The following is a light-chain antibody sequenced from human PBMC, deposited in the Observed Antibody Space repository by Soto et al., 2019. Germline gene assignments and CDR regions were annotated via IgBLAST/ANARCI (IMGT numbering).Light chain of an antibody. CDR2: DVN. Sequence: QSALTQPPSASGSPGQSVTISCTGTSSDVGGYNYVSWYQHHPGRAPKLIIYDVNERPSGVPDRFSASKSGNTASLTVSGLQAEDEADYYCSSYAGSKNWVFGGGTKLT. CDR1: SSDVGGYNY. V-gene: IGLV2-8*01. CDR3: SSYAGSKNWV. J-gene: IGLJ3*02.